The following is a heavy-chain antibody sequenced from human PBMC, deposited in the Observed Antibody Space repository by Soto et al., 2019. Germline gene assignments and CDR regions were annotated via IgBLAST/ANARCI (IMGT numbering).Heavy chain of an antibody. CDR3: ARVGPIAVAGTAEFDP. Sequence: QVQLQESGPGLVKPSQTLSLTCTVSGGSISSGDYYWSWIRQPPGKGLEWIGYIYYSGSTYYNPSLESRVTISVDTSKNQFSLKLSSVTAADTAVYYCARVGPIAVAGTAEFDPWGQGTLVTVSS. CDR1: GGSISSGDYY. CDR2: IYYSGST. J-gene: IGHJ5*02. V-gene: IGHV4-30-4*01. D-gene: IGHD6-19*01.